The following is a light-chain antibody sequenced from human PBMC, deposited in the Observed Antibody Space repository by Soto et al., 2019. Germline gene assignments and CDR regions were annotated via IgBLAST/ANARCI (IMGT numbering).Light chain of an antibody. CDR1: QSISSSY. CDR2: GAS. CDR3: QQYGSSPRT. J-gene: IGKJ1*01. V-gene: IGKV3-20*01. Sequence: EIVLTQSPGTLSLSPGERATLSCRASQSISSSYLAWYQQKLGQAPRLLIYGASSRATGIPDRFSGGGSGTDFTLTISRLEPEDFAVYYCQQYGSSPRTFGQGTKVEIK.